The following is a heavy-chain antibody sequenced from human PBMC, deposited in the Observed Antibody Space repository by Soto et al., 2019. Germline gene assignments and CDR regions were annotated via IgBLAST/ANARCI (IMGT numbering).Heavy chain of an antibody. CDR2: ISTSNGNT. CDR1: GYTFITYG. Sequence: QVQLVQSGAEVKKPGASVTVSCKTSGYTFITYGISWVRQAPGQGLEWMGWISTSNGNTKYTQKLQDRVTMTTDTSTSTAYMELRSLRSDDTAVYYCARDRSPYGYYHGYWGQGTLVTVSS. CDR3: ARDRSPYGYYHGY. V-gene: IGHV1-18*01. D-gene: IGHD4-17*01. J-gene: IGHJ4*02.